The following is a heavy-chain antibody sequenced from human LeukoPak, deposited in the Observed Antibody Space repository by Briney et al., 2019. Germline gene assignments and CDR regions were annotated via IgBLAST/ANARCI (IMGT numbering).Heavy chain of an antibody. Sequence: GGSLRLSCAASGFTFSSYWMHWVRHAPGKGLVWVSRINSDGSSTSYADSVKGRFTISRDNAKNTLYLQMNSLRAEDTAVYYCARETEYSNNWFDPWGQGTLVTVSS. CDR2: INSDGSST. J-gene: IGHJ5*02. D-gene: IGHD6-6*01. CDR3: ARETEYSNNWFDP. CDR1: GFTFSSYW. V-gene: IGHV3-74*01.